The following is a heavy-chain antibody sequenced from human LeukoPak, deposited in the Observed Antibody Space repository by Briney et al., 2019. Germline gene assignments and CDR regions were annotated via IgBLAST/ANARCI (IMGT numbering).Heavy chain of an antibody. CDR2: IYYSGST. CDR3: AIYCSGGSCYHAEYFQH. V-gene: IGHV4-31*03. J-gene: IGHJ1*01. D-gene: IGHD2-15*01. Sequence: SQTLSLTCTVSSASISSGGYYWSWVRQHPGKGLEWIGYIYYSGSTYYNPSLKSRLTISVDTSKNQFSLKLSSVTAADTAVYYCAIYCSGGSCYHAEYFQHWDQGTLVTVSS. CDR1: SASISSGGYY.